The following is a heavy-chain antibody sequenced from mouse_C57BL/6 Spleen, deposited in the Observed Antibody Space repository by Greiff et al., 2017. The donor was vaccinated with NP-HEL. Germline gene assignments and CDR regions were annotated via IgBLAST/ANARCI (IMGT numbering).Heavy chain of an antibody. CDR1: GFSLTSYG. CDR2: IWSGGST. CDR3: ARSRYYFDY. J-gene: IGHJ2*01. V-gene: IGHV2-2*02. Sequence: QVQLQQSGPGLVQPSQSLSITCTVSGFSLTSYGVHWVRQSPGKGLEWLGVIWSGGSTDYNAAFISRLSISKDNSKIQVFFKMNSLQANDTAIYYCARSRYYFDYWGQGTTLTVSS.